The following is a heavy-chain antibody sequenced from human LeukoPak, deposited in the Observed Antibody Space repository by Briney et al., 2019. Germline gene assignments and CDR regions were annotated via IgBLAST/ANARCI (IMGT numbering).Heavy chain of an antibody. V-gene: IGHV3-23*01. Sequence: GGSLRLSCAASGFTFSSYGMSWVRQAPGKGLEWVSGISARGGSTYYADSVKGRFTISRDNSKNTLYLQMNSLRAEDTVVYYCAKVARGYDDCYYYMDVWGKGTTVTISS. D-gene: IGHD3-22*01. J-gene: IGHJ6*03. CDR1: GFTFSSYG. CDR3: AKVARGYDDCYYYMDV. CDR2: ISARGGST.